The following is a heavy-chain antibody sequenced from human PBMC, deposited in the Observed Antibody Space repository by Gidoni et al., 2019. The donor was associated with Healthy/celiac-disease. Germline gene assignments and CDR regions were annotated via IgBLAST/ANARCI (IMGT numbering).Heavy chain of an antibody. CDR3: TTDRTRTLGDDAFDI. CDR1: GFTFSNAW. V-gene: IGHV3-15*01. Sequence: EVQLVESGGGLVKPGGSLRLSCAASGFTFSNAWMSWVRQAPGKGLEWVGRIKSKTDGGTTDYAAPVKGRFTISRDDSKNTLYLQMNSLKTEDTAVYYCTTDRTRTLGDDAFDIWGQGTMVTVSS. J-gene: IGHJ3*02. CDR2: IKSKTDGGTT. D-gene: IGHD2-2*01.